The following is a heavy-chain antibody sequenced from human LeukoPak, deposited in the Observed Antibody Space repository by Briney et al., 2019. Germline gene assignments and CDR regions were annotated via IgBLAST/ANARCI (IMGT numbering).Heavy chain of an antibody. D-gene: IGHD5-18*01. V-gene: IGHV4-39*07. J-gene: IGHJ3*02. CDR2: IYYSGST. CDR1: GGSISSSSYY. CDR3: ARDPGYSYGALGVGAFDI. Sequence: SETLSLTCTVSGGSISSSSYYWDWIRQPPGKGLEWIGSIYYSGSTNYNPSLKSRVTISVDTSKNQFSLKLSSVTAADTAVYYCARDPGYSYGALGVGAFDIWGQGTMVTVSS.